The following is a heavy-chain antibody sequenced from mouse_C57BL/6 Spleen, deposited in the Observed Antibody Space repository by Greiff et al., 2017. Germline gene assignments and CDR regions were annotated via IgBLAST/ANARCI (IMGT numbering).Heavy chain of an antibody. Sequence: VQLQQSGPELVKPGASVKISCKASGYTFTDYYMNWVKQSHGKSLEWIGDINPNNGGTSYNQKFKGKATLTVDKSSSTAYMELRSLTSEDSAVYYCARGGKNWAFDYWGQGTTLTVSS. CDR2: INPNNGGT. V-gene: IGHV1-26*01. D-gene: IGHD4-1*01. J-gene: IGHJ2*01. CDR1: GYTFTDYY. CDR3: ARGGKNWAFDY.